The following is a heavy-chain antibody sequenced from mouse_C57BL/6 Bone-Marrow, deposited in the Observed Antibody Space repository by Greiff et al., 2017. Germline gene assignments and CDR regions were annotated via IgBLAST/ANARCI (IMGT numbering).Heavy chain of an antibody. CDR1: GYTFTSYW. Sequence: VKLQQPGAELVKPGASVKMSCKASGYTFTSYWITWVKQRPGQGLEWIGDIYPGSGSTNYNEKFKSKATLTVDTSSSTAYMQLSSLTSEDSAVYYCARFSTVVATDYVMDYWGQGTSVTVSS. CDR2: IYPGSGST. J-gene: IGHJ4*01. D-gene: IGHD1-1*01. V-gene: IGHV1-55*01. CDR3: ARFSTVVATDYVMDY.